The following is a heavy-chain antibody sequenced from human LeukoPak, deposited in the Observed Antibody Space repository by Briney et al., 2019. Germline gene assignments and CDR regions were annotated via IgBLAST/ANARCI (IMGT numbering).Heavy chain of an antibody. V-gene: IGHV3-23*01. Sequence: GGSLRLSCAASGFTFKTHAMSWVRQAPGKGLEWVSRIDDSGVIRSYADSVKGRFTISRDNSKMTLTLQMNSLRAEDTAVYYCARDWATVVTPVPRSYYYYGMDVWGQGTTVTVSS. J-gene: IGHJ6*02. D-gene: IGHD4-23*01. CDR2: IDDSGVIR. CDR1: GFTFKTHA. CDR3: ARDWATVVTPVPRSYYYYGMDV.